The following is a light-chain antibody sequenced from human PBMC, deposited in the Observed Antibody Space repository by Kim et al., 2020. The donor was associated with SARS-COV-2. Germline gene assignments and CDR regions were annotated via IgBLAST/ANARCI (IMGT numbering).Light chain of an antibody. Sequence: GQSVTISCTGSSSDVGGYNYVSWYQPHPGEAPKLIVSEVNKRPSVVPDRFSGSKSGNTASLTVSGFQAEDEANYYCSSYAGSGNVVFGGGTQLTVL. CDR3: SSYAGSGNVV. J-gene: IGLJ2*01. V-gene: IGLV2-8*01. CDR1: SSDVGGYNY. CDR2: EVN.